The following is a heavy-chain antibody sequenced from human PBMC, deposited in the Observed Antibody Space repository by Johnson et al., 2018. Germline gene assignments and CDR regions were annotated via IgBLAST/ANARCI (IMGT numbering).Heavy chain of an antibody. V-gene: IGHV3-7*01. CDR2: IKKDGSEK. D-gene: IGHD3-3*01. CDR1: GFLFRNYW. CDR3: ERDFTILGVAVQEDGMDA. J-gene: IGHJ6*02. Sequence: VQLVQSGGGLVQPGGSLRLSCVASGFLFRNYWMSWVRQAPGKGLEWVANIKKDGSEKYYVDSVTGRFTISSDNAKNSLFLQMNRLKAEDTAVYYCERDFTILGVAVQEDGMDAWGQGTTVIVS.